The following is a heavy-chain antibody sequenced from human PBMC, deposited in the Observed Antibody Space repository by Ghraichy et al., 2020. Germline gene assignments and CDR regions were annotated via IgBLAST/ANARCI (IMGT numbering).Heavy chain of an antibody. CDR2: ISGSGGST. Sequence: GGSLRLSCAASGFTFSSYAMSWVRQAPGKGLEWVSAISGSGGSTYYADSVKGRFTISRDNSKNTLYLQMNRLRAEDTAVYYCAKIPAAQAGRSDYYYGMDVWGQGTTVTVSS. D-gene: IGHD2-2*01. CDR3: AKIPAAQAGRSDYYYGMDV. J-gene: IGHJ6*02. CDR1: GFTFSSYA. V-gene: IGHV3-23*01.